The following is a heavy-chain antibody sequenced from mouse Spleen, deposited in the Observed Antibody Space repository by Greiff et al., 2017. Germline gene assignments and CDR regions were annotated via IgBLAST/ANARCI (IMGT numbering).Heavy chain of an antibody. CDR1: GYTFTDYY. V-gene: IGHV1-76*01. CDR3: ARGYDRVYAMDY. CDR2: IYPGSGNT. Sequence: VKLMESGAELVRPGASVKLSCKASGYTFTDYYINWVKQRPGQGLEWIARIYPGSGNTYYNEKFKGKATLTAEKSSSTAYMQLSSLTSEDSAVYFCARGYDRVYAMDYWGQGTSVTVSS. J-gene: IGHJ4*01. D-gene: IGHD2-14*01.